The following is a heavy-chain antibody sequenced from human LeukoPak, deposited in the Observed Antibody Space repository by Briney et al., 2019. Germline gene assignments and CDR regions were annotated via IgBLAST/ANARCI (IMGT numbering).Heavy chain of an antibody. J-gene: IGHJ5*02. CDR1: GGTFSSYA. D-gene: IGHD3-22*01. V-gene: IGHV1-69*06. CDR3: ARVGYYCDSSGYRYNWFDP. Sequence: ASVKVSCKASGGTFSSYAISWVRQAPGQGLEWMGGIIPIFGTANYAQKFQGRVTITADKSTSTAYMELSSLRSEDTAVYYCARVGYYCDSSGYRYNWFDPWGQGTLVTVSS. CDR2: IIPIFGTA.